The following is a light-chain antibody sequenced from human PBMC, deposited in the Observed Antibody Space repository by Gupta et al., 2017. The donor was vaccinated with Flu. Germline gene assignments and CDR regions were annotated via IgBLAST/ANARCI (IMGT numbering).Light chain of an antibody. CDR3: QQRTKWPLT. Sequence: EIVLTPSPAILSLSPGERATLSCRASQSVGSNLAWYRQKPGQSPRLLIYGAFTRATGTPARFSGSGSGTDFTLSISSLEPDDFAIYYCQQRTKWPLTFGGGTKVEIK. V-gene: IGKV3-11*01. CDR1: QSVGSN. CDR2: GAF. J-gene: IGKJ4*01.